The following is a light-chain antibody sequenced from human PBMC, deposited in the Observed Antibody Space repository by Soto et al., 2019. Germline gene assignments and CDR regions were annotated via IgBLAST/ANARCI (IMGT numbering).Light chain of an antibody. CDR2: GAS. CDR1: QSISSK. J-gene: IGKJ4*01. CDR3: QEYNNWRPIT. Sequence: IVMTQSPATLSVSPGERATLSCMASQSISSKLAWYQQKPGQAPRLLIYGASTRATGIPVRFSGSGSGTEFTLTITSLQSEDFAVYYCQEYNNWRPITFGGGTKVDIK. V-gene: IGKV3-15*01.